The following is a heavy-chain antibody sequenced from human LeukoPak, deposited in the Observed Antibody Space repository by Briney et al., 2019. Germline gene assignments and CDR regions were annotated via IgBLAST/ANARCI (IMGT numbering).Heavy chain of an antibody. V-gene: IGHV1-2*02. CDR3: AREGLLGAAYY. CDR1: GYTFTGYY. D-gene: IGHD1-26*01. CDR2: INPKSGGT. J-gene: IGHJ4*02. Sequence: ASVKVSCKASGYTFTGYYIHWVRQAPGQGLEWMGWINPKSGGTNYAQEFQGRVTMTRDTSISTAYMELSRLRSDDTAVYYCAREGLLGAAYYWGQGTLVTVSS.